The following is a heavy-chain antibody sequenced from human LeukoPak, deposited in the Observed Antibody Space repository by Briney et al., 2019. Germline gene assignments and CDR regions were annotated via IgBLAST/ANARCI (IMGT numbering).Heavy chain of an antibody. CDR3: ARVHGSGWFFDY. J-gene: IGHJ4*02. Sequence: GGSLRLSCAASGLTVSSNYMSWVRQAPGKGLEWVSVIYSAGNTYYADSVKGRFTISRDISKNTLYLQMNSLRAEDTAVYYCARVHGSGWFFDYWGQGTLVTVSS. CDR1: GLTVSSNY. V-gene: IGHV3-53*01. CDR2: IYSAGNT. D-gene: IGHD6-19*01.